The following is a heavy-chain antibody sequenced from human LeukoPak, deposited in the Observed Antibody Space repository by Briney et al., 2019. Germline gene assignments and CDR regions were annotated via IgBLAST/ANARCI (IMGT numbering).Heavy chain of an antibody. CDR2: IYYSGST. D-gene: IGHD1-26*01. CDR3: AREGEIYNWFDP. CDR1: GGSISSGDYY. J-gene: IGHJ5*02. Sequence: SETLSLTCTVSGGSISSGDYYWSWIRQPPGKGLEWIGYIYYSGSTYYNPSLKSRVTISVDTSKNQFSLKLSSVTAADTAVYYCAREGEIYNWFDPWGQGTLVTVSS. V-gene: IGHV4-30-4*08.